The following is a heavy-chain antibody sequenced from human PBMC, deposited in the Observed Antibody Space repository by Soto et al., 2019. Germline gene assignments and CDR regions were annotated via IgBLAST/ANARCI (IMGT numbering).Heavy chain of an antibody. Sequence: GASVKVSCKASGYTFTSYGISWVRQAPGQGLEWMGWISAYNGNTNYAQKLQGRVTMTTDTSTSTAYMELRSLRSDDTAVYYCASLGSWTHGTTGTTGYYYYYMDVWGKGTTVTVSS. CDR3: ASLGSWTHGTTGTTGYYYYYMDV. D-gene: IGHD1-1*01. V-gene: IGHV1-18*01. CDR2: ISAYNGNT. J-gene: IGHJ6*03. CDR1: GYTFTSYG.